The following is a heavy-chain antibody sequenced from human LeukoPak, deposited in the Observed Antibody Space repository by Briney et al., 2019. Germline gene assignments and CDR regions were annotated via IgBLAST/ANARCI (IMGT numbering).Heavy chain of an antibody. D-gene: IGHD2-15*01. CDR3: AKIYCSGGSCSDY. CDR2: ISGSGGST. Sequence: GGSLRLSCAASGFTISSYAMSWVRQAPGKGLEWVSAISGSGGSTYYADSVKGRFTISRDNSKNTLYLQMNSLRAEDTAVYYCAKIYCSGGSCSDYWGQGTLVTVSS. J-gene: IGHJ4*02. CDR1: GFTISSYA. V-gene: IGHV3-23*01.